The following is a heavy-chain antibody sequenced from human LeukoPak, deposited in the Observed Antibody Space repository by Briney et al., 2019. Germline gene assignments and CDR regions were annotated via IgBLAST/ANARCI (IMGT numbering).Heavy chain of an antibody. D-gene: IGHD3-10*01. CDR2: INPSGGGT. CDR1: GYTFTSYY. V-gene: IGHV1-46*01. J-gene: IGHJ4*02. CDR3: ARDLARGGY. Sequence: GASVKVSCTASGYTFTSYYMHWVRQAPGQGLEWMGIINPSGGGTSYAQNFQGRVTMTRDTSTSTVYMELSTLRSEDTAIYYCARDLARGGYWGQGTLVTVSS.